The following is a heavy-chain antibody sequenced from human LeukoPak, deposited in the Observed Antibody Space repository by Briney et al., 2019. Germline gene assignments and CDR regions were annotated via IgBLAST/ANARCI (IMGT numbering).Heavy chain of an antibody. CDR3: ATPADDY. V-gene: IGHV3-7*01. CDR2: IKVVGSKK. CDR1: GFTFSTSY. Sequence: GGSLRLSCAASGFTFSTSYMSWVCQGPGEGLEWVSNIKVVGSKKSYADSVKGRFTISRDNAKSSLYLQMNSLRAEDTALYYCATPADDYWGQGTLVTVSS. J-gene: IGHJ4*02.